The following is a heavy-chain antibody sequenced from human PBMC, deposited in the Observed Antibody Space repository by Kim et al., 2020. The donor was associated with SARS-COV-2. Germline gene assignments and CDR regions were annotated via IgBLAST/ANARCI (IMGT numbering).Heavy chain of an antibody. CDR3: ARGGIVVVPAAMVHDYGDYDYWYFDL. CDR1: GGSISSYY. Sequence: SETLSLTCTVSGGSISSYYWSWIRQPPGKGLEWIGYIYYSGSTNYNPSLKSRVTISVDTSKNQFSLKLSSVTAADTAVYYCARGGIVVVPAAMVHDYGDYDYWYFDLWGRGTLVTVSS. V-gene: IGHV4-59*01. D-gene: IGHD2-2*01. J-gene: IGHJ2*01. CDR2: IYYSGST.